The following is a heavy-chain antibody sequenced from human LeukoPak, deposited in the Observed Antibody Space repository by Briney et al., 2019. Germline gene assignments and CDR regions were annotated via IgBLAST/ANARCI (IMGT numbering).Heavy chain of an antibody. D-gene: IGHD6-13*01. V-gene: IGHV3-53*01. J-gene: IGHJ6*02. CDR2: IYSGGST. Sequence: GGSLRLSCAASGSTVSSNYMSWVRQAPGKGLEWVSVIYSGGSTYYADSVKGRFTISRDNSKNTLYLQMNSLRAEDTAVYYCARDLGYSSSWYYYYYGMDVWGQGTTVTVSS. CDR3: ARDLGYSSSWYYYYYGMDV. CDR1: GSTVSSNY.